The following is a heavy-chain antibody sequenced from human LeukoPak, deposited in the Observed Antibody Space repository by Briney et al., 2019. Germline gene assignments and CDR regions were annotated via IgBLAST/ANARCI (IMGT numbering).Heavy chain of an antibody. D-gene: IGHD3-10*01. CDR1: GFTFTNYW. CDR2: IKQDRSEK. CDR3: AKDPWFGTNLNDY. V-gene: IGHV3-7*03. J-gene: IGHJ4*02. Sequence: GGSLRLSCAASGFTFTNYWMSWVRQAPGKGLELVANIKQDRSEKYYVDSVKGRFTISRDNAKNSLYLQMNSLRAEDTAVYYCAKDPWFGTNLNDYWGQGTLVTVSS.